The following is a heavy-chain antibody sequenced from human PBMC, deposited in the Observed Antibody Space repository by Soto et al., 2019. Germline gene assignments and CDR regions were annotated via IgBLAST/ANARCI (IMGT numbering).Heavy chain of an antibody. V-gene: IGHV1-69*06. Sequence: QVQLVQSGAEVQKPGSSVKVSCNTSGGTFSTYIINWVRQAPGQGLEWMGGIVPIFNRANYAQKFQGRVTITADKSTSTAYMELSSLRSEDTAVYYCARDRDEDDSSDYSVHAFDYWGQGTLVTVSS. D-gene: IGHD3-22*01. CDR2: IVPIFNRA. CDR3: ARDRDEDDSSDYSVHAFDY. J-gene: IGHJ4*02. CDR1: GGTFSTYI.